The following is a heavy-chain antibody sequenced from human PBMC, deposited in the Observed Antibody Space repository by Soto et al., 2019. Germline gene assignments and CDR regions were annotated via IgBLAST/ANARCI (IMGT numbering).Heavy chain of an antibody. CDR2: IWYDGSNK. D-gene: IGHD3-10*01. V-gene: IGHV3-33*01. CDR3: ARDGLVRGYYYGMDV. CDR1: GFTFSSYG. Sequence: QVQLVESGGGVVQPGRSLRLSCAASGFTFSSYGMHWVRQAPGKGLEWVAVIWYDGSNKYYADSVKGRFTISRDNSKNTLYLQMNSLRAEDTAVYYCARDGLVRGYYYGMDVWVQGTTVTVSS. J-gene: IGHJ6*02.